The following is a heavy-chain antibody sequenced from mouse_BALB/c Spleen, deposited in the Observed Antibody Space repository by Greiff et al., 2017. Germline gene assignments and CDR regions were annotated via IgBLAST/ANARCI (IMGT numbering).Heavy chain of an antibody. CDR3: ARDLGGYDGYYYAMDY. CDR1: GFSLTGYG. CDR2: IWGDGST. J-gene: IGHJ4*01. D-gene: IGHD2-2*01. Sequence: VKVVESGPGLVAPSQSLSITCTVSGFSLTGYGVNWVRQPPGKGLEWLGMIWGDGSTDYNSALKSRLSISKDNSKSQVFLKMNSLQTDDTARYYCARDLGGYDGYYYAMDYWGQGTSVTVSS. V-gene: IGHV2-6-7*01.